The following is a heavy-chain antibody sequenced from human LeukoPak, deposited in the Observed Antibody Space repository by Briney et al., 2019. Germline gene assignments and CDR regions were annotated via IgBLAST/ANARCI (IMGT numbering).Heavy chain of an antibody. D-gene: IGHD2-15*01. V-gene: IGHV4-59*08. CDR1: GDSISSYY. J-gene: IGHJ5*02. CDR2: VYSSGTT. Sequence: PSETLSLTCTVPGDSISSYYWSWIRQPPGKGLEWIGYVYSSGTTKYNPSLKSRVTMSVDTSKNQISLNLLSVTAADTAMYYCARHPRSCTGSGTCYSWFDPSGQGTLVTVSS. CDR3: ARHPRSCTGSGTCYSWFDP.